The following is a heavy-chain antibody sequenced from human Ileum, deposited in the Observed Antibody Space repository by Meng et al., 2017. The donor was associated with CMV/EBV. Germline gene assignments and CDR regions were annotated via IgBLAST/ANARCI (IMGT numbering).Heavy chain of an antibody. V-gene: IGHV3-20*04. Sequence: GESLKISCAASGFTFDDYGMSWVRQAPGKGLEWVSGINWNGGSTGYADSVKGRFTISRDNAKNSLYLQMNSLRAEDTAVYYCATHRDVNDYWGQGTLVTVSS. CDR2: INWNGGST. CDR1: GFTFDDYG. CDR3: ATHRDVNDY. J-gene: IGHJ4*02. D-gene: IGHD5-24*01.